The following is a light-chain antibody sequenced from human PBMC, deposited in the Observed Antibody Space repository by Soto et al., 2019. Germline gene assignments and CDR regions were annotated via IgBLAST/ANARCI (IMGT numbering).Light chain of an antibody. CDR2: EVT. CDR1: NRDGGDYKD. CDR3: SSYTTSSTV. J-gene: IGLJ1*01. V-gene: IGLV2-14*01. Sequence: QSALTQPASVSGSPGQSITISCTGTNRDGGDYKDVSWYQQHPGKAPKLLIYEVTYRPSGVSKRFSGSKSGNTASLTISGLQADDEADYYCSSYTTSSTVFGTGTKVTVL.